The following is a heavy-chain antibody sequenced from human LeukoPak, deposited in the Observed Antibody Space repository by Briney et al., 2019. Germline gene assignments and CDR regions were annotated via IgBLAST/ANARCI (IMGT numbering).Heavy chain of an antibody. D-gene: IGHD3-10*01. CDR2: ISGSGGST. CDR1: GFTFSSYA. J-gene: IGHJ6*02. Sequence: GGSLRLSCAASGFTFSSYAMSWVRQAPGKGLEWVSAISGSGGSTYYADSVKGRFTISRDNSKNTLYLQMNSLRAEDTAVYYCAKVGYYYGSGSYYPYYYYGMGVWGQGTTVTVSS. CDR3: AKVGYYYGSGSYYPYYYYGMGV. V-gene: IGHV3-23*01.